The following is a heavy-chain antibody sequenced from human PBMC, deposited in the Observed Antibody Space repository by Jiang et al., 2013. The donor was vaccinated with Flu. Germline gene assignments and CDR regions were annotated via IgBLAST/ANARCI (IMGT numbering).Heavy chain of an antibody. CDR1: GYTFTGYY. Sequence: GAEVKKPGASVKVSCKASGYTFTGYYMHWVRQAPGQGLEWMGWINPNSGGTNYAQKFQGWVTMTRDTSISTAYMELSRLRSDDTAVYYCARVGGSYYGVGAFDIWGQGTMVTVSS. V-gene: IGHV1-2*04. CDR3: ARVGGSYYGVGAFDI. D-gene: IGHD1-26*01. J-gene: IGHJ3*02. CDR2: INPNSGGT.